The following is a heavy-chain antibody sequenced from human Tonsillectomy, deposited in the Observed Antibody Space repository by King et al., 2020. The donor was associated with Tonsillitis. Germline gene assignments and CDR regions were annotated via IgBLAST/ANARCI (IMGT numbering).Heavy chain of an antibody. Sequence: VQLQESGPGLVKPSETLSLTCTVSGGSISSYYWSWIRQPPGKGLEWIGYIYYSGSTNYNPSLKSRVTISVDTSKNQFSLKLSSVTAADTAVYYCARDAYSGSYYVENWYFDLWGRGTLVTVSS. CDR2: IYYSGST. D-gene: IGHD1-26*01. J-gene: IGHJ2*01. CDR3: ARDAYSGSYYVENWYFDL. V-gene: IGHV4-59*01. CDR1: GGSISSYY.